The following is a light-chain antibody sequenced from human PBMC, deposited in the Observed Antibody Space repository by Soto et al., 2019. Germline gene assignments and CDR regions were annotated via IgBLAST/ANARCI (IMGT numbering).Light chain of an antibody. J-gene: IGKJ4*01. CDR1: QSVSSN. V-gene: IGKV3-15*01. Sequence: EIVMTQSAFTLSASPGERATLSSGASQSVSSNLAWYQQKNGQAPSLLIYGAFTRATGIPARFSGTGYGTEFNLTISSLQSEDFAVYSCQQYDNWPPTFGGGTKVDIK. CDR3: QQYDNWPPT. CDR2: GAF.